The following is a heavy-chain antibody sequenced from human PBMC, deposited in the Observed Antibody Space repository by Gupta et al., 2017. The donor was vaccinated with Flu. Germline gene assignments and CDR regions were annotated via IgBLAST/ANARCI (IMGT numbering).Heavy chain of an antibody. CDR2: IIPIFGTA. CDR1: GGTFSSYA. Sequence: QVQLVQSGAEVKKPGSSVKVSCKASGGTFSSYAISWVRQAPGQGLEWMGGIIPIFGTANYAQKFQGRVTITADESTSTAYMELSSLRSEDTAVYYCARGYYYGSGKGRLEGDDRGYFDYWGQGTLVTVSS. J-gene: IGHJ4*02. CDR3: ARGYYYGSGKGRLEGDDRGYFDY. V-gene: IGHV1-69*01. D-gene: IGHD3-10*01.